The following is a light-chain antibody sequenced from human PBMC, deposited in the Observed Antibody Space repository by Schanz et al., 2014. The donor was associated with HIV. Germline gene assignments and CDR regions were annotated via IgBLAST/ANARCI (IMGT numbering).Light chain of an antibody. CDR3: QQYGSSPYT. J-gene: IGKJ2*01. CDR2: GAS. V-gene: IGKV3-20*01. Sequence: EIVLTQSPGTLSLSPGERATLSCRASQSVSSNYLVWYQQKPGQAPRLLMYGASSRVTGIPDRFSGSGSGTDFTLTISRLEPEDFVVYYCQQYGSSPYTFGQGTKLEIK. CDR1: QSVSSNY.